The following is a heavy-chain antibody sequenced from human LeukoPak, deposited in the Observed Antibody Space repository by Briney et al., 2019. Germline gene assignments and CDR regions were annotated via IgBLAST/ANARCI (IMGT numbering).Heavy chain of an antibody. J-gene: IGHJ6*02. Sequence: GRSLRLSCAASGFTFSSYGMHWVRQAPGKGLEWVAVIWYDGSNKYYADSVKGRFTISRDNSKNTLYLQMNSLRAEDTAVYYCARAGYCSSTSCFYYYGMDVWGQGTTVTVSS. CDR3: ARAGYCSSTSCFYYYGMDV. D-gene: IGHD2-2*01. CDR2: IWYDGSNK. CDR1: GFTFSSYG. V-gene: IGHV3-33*01.